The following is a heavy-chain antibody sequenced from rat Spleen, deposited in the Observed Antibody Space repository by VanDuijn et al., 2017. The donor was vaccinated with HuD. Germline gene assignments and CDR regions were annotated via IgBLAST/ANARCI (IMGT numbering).Heavy chain of an antibody. J-gene: IGHJ2*01. CDR2: ITNAGSSI. V-gene: IGHV5-31*01. Sequence: EVQLVESGGGLVQPGRSLKLSCVASGFTFNNYYMTWIRQAPGKGLEWVASITNAGSSIYYRDSVKGRFTISRDHAESTLHLQMESLRSEDTATYYCVRQWDYWGQGVMVTVSS. CDR1: GFTFNNYY. CDR3: VRQWDY.